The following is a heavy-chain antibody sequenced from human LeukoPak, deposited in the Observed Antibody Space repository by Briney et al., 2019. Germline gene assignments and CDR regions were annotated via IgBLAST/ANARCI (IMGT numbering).Heavy chain of an antibody. J-gene: IGHJ5*02. CDR1: GFTFSSYD. CDR2: IGTAGDI. V-gene: IGHV3-13*01. D-gene: IGHD1-26*01. CDR3: AKTSGSYSEGNQYNWFDP. Sequence: SGGSLRLSCAASGFTFSSYDMHWVRQATGKGLEWVSGIGTAGDIYYPGSVKGRFTISRDNSKNTLYLQMNSLRAEDTAVYYCAKTSGSYSEGNQYNWFDPWGQGTLVTVSS.